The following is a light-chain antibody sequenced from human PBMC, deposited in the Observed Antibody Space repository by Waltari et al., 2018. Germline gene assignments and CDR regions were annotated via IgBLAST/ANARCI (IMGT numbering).Light chain of an antibody. CDR2: DAS. CDR3: QQSDNLLYT. CDR1: QDISNS. V-gene: IGKV1-33*01. Sequence: DRVTITCQASQDISNSLNWYQQKPGKAPQLLIYDASNLKTGVPSRFSGSGSGTDFSFSISSLQPEDIATYYCQQSDNLLYTFGRGTKLEIK. J-gene: IGKJ2*01.